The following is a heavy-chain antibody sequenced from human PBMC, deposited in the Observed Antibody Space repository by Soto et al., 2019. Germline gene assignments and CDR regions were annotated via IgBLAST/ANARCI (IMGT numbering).Heavy chain of an antibody. D-gene: IGHD3-10*01. V-gene: IGHV6-1*01. Sequence: SHTLSLTCAISGYSVSSNSASLNFIIQSPSRGLEWLGRTYYRSKWYNDYAVSVKSRITINPDTSKNQFSLQLNSVTPEDTAVYYCARDNYGSGSYYNTWGQGTLVTVSS. CDR2: TYYRSKWYN. CDR3: ARDNYGSGSYYNT. J-gene: IGHJ5*02. CDR1: GYSVSSNSAS.